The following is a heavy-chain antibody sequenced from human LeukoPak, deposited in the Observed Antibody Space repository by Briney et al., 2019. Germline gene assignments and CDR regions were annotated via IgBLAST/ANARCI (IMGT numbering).Heavy chain of an antibody. V-gene: IGHV3-23*01. J-gene: IGHJ4*02. D-gene: IGHD2-15*01. CDR3: AKDGSYGSSWYFYFDY. Sequence: GGSLRLSCAASGLTFSSYAMSWVRLAPGKGLEWVSSISSTGGTTYYADAVKGRFTTSRDNSKNTLYLEMNSLRAEDTAAYFCAKDGSYGSSWYFYFDYWGQGTLVSVSS. CDR1: GLTFSSYA. CDR2: ISSTGGTT.